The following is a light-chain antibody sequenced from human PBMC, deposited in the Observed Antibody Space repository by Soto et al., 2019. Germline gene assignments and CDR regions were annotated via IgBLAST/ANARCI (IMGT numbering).Light chain of an antibody. CDR2: AAS. CDR1: QGISTY. V-gene: IGKV1-39*01. Sequence: DIQMTQSPSSLSASVGDRVTITCRASQGISTYLNWYQQKPGKAPKLLIYAASSLQSGVPSRFSGGGSGTEFTLTINNLQPDDLATYICQQYKSYSTFGRGTKVDI. J-gene: IGKJ1*01. CDR3: QQYKSYST.